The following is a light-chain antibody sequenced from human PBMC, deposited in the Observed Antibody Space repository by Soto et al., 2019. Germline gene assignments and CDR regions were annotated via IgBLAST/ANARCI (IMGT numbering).Light chain of an antibody. V-gene: IGLV1-44*01. CDR3: AAWDDSLNGYV. Sequence: QSVLTQPPSASGTPGQMVTISCSGSSSNIGSNSVNWHQQLPGTAPKLLIYSNDRRPSGVPDRFSGSKSGTSASLAISGLQSEDEADYYCAAWDDSLNGYVFGNGTKVTVL. CDR2: SND. CDR1: SSNIGSNS. J-gene: IGLJ1*01.